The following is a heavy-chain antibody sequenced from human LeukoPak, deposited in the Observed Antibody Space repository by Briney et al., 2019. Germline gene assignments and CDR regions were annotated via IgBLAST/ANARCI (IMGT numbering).Heavy chain of an antibody. V-gene: IGHV3-74*01. CDR2: INSDGSST. CDR3: GRNYYDSSPLGY. J-gene: IGHJ4*02. Sequence: GGSLRLSCAASGFTFSSYVMSWVRQAPGKGLVWVSRINSDGSSTSYADSVKGRFTISRDNAKNTLYLQMNSLRAEDTAVYYCGRNYYDSSPLGYWGQGTLVTVSS. CDR1: GFTFSSYV. D-gene: IGHD3-22*01.